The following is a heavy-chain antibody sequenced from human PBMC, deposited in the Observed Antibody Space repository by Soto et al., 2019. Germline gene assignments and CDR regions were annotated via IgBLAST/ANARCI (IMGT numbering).Heavy chain of an antibody. J-gene: IGHJ6*02. D-gene: IGHD6-19*01. V-gene: IGHV6-1*01. CDR2: TYQRSKWYN. Sequence: KQSPTLSLTCAISGDSVSSNSAAWNWIRQSPSRGLQWLGRTYQRSKWYNHYAVSVNGRITINPDTSKNQFSLQLNSVTPEDTAVYYCAREKTPRGIAVASSFYYGMDVWGQGTTVTVSS. CDR1: GDSVSSNSAA. CDR3: AREKTPRGIAVASSFYYGMDV.